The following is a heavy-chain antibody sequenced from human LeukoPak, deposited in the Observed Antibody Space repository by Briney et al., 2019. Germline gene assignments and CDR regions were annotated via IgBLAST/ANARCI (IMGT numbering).Heavy chain of an antibody. D-gene: IGHD3-22*01. V-gene: IGHV5-51*01. Sequence: GESLKISCKGSGYRFTIYIICWVRPVPGKSLEWMGIIYPGDSDTRYSPSFQGQVTISADKSISTAYLQWSSLKASDTAMYYCARLEYYYDSSGYYIRYWGQGTLVTVSS. CDR1: GYRFTIYI. J-gene: IGHJ4*02. CDR2: IYPGDSDT. CDR3: ARLEYYYDSSGYYIRY.